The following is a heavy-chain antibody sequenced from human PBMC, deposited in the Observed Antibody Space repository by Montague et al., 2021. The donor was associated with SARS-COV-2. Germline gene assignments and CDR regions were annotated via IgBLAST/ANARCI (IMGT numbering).Heavy chain of an antibody. CDR2: ISSSGSTI. CDR3: ASDSGIEIPDYYYSMDV. J-gene: IGHJ6*02. CDR1: GFTFSSYE. Sequence: SLRLSCAASGFTFSSYEMNWVRQAPGKGLEWVSYISSSGSTIYYADSVKGRFTISRDNAKNSLYLHMNSLRAEDTAIYYCASDSGIEIPDYYYSMDVWGQGTTVTVSS. V-gene: IGHV3-48*03. D-gene: IGHD5-24*01.